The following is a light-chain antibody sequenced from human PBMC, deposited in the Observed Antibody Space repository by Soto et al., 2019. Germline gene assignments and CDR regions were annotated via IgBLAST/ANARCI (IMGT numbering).Light chain of an antibody. CDR2: STS. J-gene: IGLJ3*02. Sequence: QAVVTQEPSLTVSPGGTVTLTCASSTGAVTSGHYPNWFQQKPGQAPRMLIYSTSNKHSWAPARFSGFLLGDRAALTLSGVQPGDEAEYHCLLYYGGTWVFGGGTQLTVL. CDR1: TGAVTSGHY. V-gene: IGLV7-43*01. CDR3: LLYYGGTWV.